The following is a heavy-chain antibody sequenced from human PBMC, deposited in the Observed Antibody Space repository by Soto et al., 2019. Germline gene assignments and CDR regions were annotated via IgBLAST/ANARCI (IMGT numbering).Heavy chain of an antibody. CDR2: INHSGSS. CDR3: ARGEITLLGGMDV. Sequence: SETLSLTCTVSGGSFRGYYWGWVRQPPGKGLEWIGEINHSGSSNYHPSLKSRVTISVATSKNQFSLTVNSVTPADTAVYYCARGEITLLGGMDVWGQGTTVT. D-gene: IGHD3-10*01. V-gene: IGHV4-34*01. J-gene: IGHJ6*02. CDR1: GGSFRGYY.